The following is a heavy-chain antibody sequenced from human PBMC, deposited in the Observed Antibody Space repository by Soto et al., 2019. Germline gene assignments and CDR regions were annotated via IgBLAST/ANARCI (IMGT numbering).Heavy chain of an antibody. CDR3: AREGVESSSWYFFDY. Sequence: GASVKVSCKVSGGSFIDYAISWVRQAPGGGLEWMGGVIPMLETSLHAVKFQGRVRLTADKSTSTAYMELSSLRYEDTAMYFCAREGVESSSWYFFDYWGQGTPVTSPQ. J-gene: IGHJ4*02. CDR1: GGSFIDYA. V-gene: IGHV1-69*10. CDR2: VIPMLETS. D-gene: IGHD6-13*01.